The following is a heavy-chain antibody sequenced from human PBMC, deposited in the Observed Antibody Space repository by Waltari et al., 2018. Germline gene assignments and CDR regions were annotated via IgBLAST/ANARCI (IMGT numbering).Heavy chain of an antibody. CDR2: INPNSGGT. V-gene: IGHV1-18*01. D-gene: IGHD1-26*01. J-gene: IGHJ3*02. Sequence: QVQLVQSGAEVKKPGASVKVSCKASGYTFTSYGISWVRQAPGQGLEWMGRINPNSGGTNYAQKLQGRVTMTPDTSTSTAYMELRSLRSDDTAVYYCASGWELNGATDAFDTWGQGTMVTVSS. CDR3: ASGWELNGATDAFDT. CDR1: GYTFTSYG.